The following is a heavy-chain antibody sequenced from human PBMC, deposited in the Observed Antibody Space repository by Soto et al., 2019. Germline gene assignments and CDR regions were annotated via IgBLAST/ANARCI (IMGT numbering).Heavy chain of an antibody. CDR1: GYTFIYYY. CDR2: INPNSGAT. Sequence: GASVKVSCKASGYTFIYYYIHWVRQAPGQGLEWMGWINPNSGATNSAQKFQDWVTMTRDTSISTAYMELSWLRSDDTAVYYCARSDMTTIPNFGYWGQGTLVTVSS. J-gene: IGHJ4*02. CDR3: ARSDMTTIPNFGY. D-gene: IGHD4-4*01. V-gene: IGHV1-2*04.